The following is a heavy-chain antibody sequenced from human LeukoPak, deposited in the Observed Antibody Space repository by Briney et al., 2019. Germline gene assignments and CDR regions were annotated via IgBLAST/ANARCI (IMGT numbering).Heavy chain of an antibody. CDR1: GGSISSDSYY. CDR3: ASLAVAGLSEGY. D-gene: IGHD6-19*01. V-gene: IGHV4-39*01. CDR2: IYYSGST. Sequence: SETLSLTCTVSGGSISSDSYYWAWIRQPPGKGLEWIASIYYSGSTYYNPSHKSRVTISVDTSRNQFSLKLNSVTAADTAVYYCASLAVAGLSEGYWGQGTLVTVSS. J-gene: IGHJ4*02.